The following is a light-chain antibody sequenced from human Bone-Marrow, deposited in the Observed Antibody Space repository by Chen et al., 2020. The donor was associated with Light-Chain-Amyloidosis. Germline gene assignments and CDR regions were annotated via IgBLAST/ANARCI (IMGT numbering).Light chain of an antibody. CDR2: VNS. Sequence: QSVLTQPPSVSGAPGQRVTISCTGSSSNIGAGYDVHWYQKLPGTAPKLLIYVNSNRPSGVPDRFSGSKSGTSASLAITGLQAEDEADYYCQSYDSSLSGSHVVFGGGTKLTVL. CDR3: QSYDSSLSGSHVV. V-gene: IGLV1-40*01. J-gene: IGLJ2*01. CDR1: SSNIGAGYD.